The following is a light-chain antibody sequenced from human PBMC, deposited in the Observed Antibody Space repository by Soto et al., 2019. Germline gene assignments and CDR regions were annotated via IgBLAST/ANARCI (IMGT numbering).Light chain of an antibody. CDR2: GAS. Sequence: EIVLTQSPGTLSLSPGERATLSCRASQSVRSSYLAWYQQKPGQAPRLLIFGASSRAAGIPDRFSGSGSGTDFTLTISRLEPEDFAVYYCQQYGSSPITFGQGTRLEIK. J-gene: IGKJ5*01. V-gene: IGKV3-20*01. CDR1: QSVRSSY. CDR3: QQYGSSPIT.